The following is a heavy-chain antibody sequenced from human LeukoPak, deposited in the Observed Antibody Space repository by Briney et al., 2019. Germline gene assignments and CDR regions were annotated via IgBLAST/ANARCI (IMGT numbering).Heavy chain of an antibody. V-gene: IGHV3-43D*03. CDR1: GFTFDDYA. J-gene: IGHJ4*02. Sequence: GGSLRLSCAASGFTFDDYAMHWVRQAPGKGLEWVSLISWDGGSTYYADSVKGRFTISRDNSKNSLYLQMNSLRAEDTALYYCAKALTGQLGTLPDYWGQGTLVTVSS. D-gene: IGHD6-13*01. CDR2: ISWDGGST. CDR3: AKALTGQLGTLPDY.